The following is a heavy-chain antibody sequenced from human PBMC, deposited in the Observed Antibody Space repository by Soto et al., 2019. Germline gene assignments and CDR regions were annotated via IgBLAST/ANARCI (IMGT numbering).Heavy chain of an antibody. D-gene: IGHD5-12*01. CDR3: ARQSGMATLGGGALWLARGPTWFDP. V-gene: IGHV4-39*01. Sequence: QLQLQESGPGLVKPSETLSLTCTVSGGSISSSSYYWGWIRQPPGKGLEWIGSLYYSGSTYYNPSLKSRVTISVDTSKNQFSLKRSSVTAADTAVYYCARQSGMATLGGGALWLARGPTWFDPWGQGTLVTVSS. J-gene: IGHJ5*02. CDR2: LYYSGST. CDR1: GGSISSSSYY.